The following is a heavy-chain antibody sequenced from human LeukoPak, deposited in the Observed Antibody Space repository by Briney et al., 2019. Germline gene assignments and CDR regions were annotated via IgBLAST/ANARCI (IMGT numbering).Heavy chain of an antibody. D-gene: IGHD5-12*01. CDR1: GDSVSSNSAA. V-gene: IGHV6-1*01. CDR2: TYYRSKWYN. CDR3: ARVSGYDWESSYDY. J-gene: IGHJ4*02. Sequence: SQTLSLTCAISGDSVSSNSAAWNWIRQSPSRGLEWLGRTYYRSKWYNDYAVSVKSRITINPDTSKNQFSLKLNSVTAADTAVYYCARVSGYDWESSYDYWGQGTLVTVSS.